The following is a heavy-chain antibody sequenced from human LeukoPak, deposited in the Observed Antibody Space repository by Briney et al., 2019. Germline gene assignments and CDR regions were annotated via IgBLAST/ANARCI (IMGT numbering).Heavy chain of an antibody. Sequence: GGSLRLSCAASGFTFSSYGMHWVRQAPGKGLEWVARLVYDARSDYANSVKGRFSISRDDSKNTLFLDMSNLRVEDTALYYCARDLSAAFDFWGQGVLVTVSS. J-gene: IGHJ4*02. CDR3: ARDLSAAFDF. CDR1: GFTFSSYG. D-gene: IGHD6-25*01. V-gene: IGHV3-33*01. CDR2: LVYDARS.